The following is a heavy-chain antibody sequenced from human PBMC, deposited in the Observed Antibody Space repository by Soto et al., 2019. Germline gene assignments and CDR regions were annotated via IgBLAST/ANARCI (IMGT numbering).Heavy chain of an antibody. CDR1: GFTFSDHY. J-gene: IGHJ4*02. V-gene: IGHV3-72*01. CDR3: SRLYPFASGSYDPDS. CDR2: RRDKGNSYTT. Sequence: GGSLRLSCAASGFTFSDHYMDWVRQAPGKGLEWVGRRRDKGNSYTTEYAASVKDRFTISRDDSKNSLHLQMNSRKNEDTAAYYCSRLYPFASGSYDPDSGGQGTLVTVSS. D-gene: IGHD3-16*01.